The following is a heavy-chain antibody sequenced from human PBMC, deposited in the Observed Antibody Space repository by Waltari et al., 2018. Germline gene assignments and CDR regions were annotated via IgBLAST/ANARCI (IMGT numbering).Heavy chain of an antibody. CDR3: ASQRYSSSHPHNWFDP. V-gene: IGHV4-38-2*01. CDR2: IYHSGST. Sequence: QVQLQESGPGLVKPSETLSLTCAVSGYSISSGYYWRWIRQPPGKGLEWIGSIYHSGSTYYNPSLKSRVTISVDTSKNQFSLKLSSVTAADTAVYYCASQRYSSSHPHNWFDPWGQGTLVTVSS. D-gene: IGHD6-6*01. J-gene: IGHJ5*02. CDR1: GYSISSGYY.